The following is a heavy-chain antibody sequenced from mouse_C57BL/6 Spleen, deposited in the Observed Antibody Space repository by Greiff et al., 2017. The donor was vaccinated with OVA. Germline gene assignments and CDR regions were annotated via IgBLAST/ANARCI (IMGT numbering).Heavy chain of an antibody. J-gene: IGHJ2*01. CDR1: GYTFTSYW. CDR2: IDPSDSYT. Sequence: QVQLQQPGAELVKPGASVKLSCKASGYTFTSYWMQWVKQRPGQGLEWIGEIDPSDSYTNYNQKFKGKATLTVDTSSSTAYMQLSSLTSEDSAVYYCASGVLHYFDYWGQGTTLTVSS. CDR3: ASGVLHYFDY. D-gene: IGHD2-10*01. V-gene: IGHV1-50*01.